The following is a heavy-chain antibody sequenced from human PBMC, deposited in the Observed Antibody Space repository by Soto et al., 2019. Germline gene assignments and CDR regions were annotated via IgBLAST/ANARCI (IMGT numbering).Heavy chain of an antibody. D-gene: IGHD6-19*01. CDR1: GGSISSGDYY. Sequence: SETLSLTCTVSGGSISSGDYYWNWIRQHPGKGLEWIGYIYHRGSTNYNPSLKNRVTISVDTSKNQISLKLSSVTAADTAVYYCASAYSSGWYGNWFDPWGQGTLVTVSS. CDR3: ASAYSSGWYGNWFDP. V-gene: IGHV4-30-4*08. CDR2: IYHRGST. J-gene: IGHJ5*02.